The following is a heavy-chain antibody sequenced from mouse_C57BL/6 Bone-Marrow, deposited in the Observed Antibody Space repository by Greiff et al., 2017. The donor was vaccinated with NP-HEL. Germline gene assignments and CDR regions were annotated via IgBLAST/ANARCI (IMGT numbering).Heavy chain of an antibody. CDR3: AREGVYGNWFAY. J-gene: IGHJ3*01. D-gene: IGHD2-1*01. V-gene: IGHV1-55*01. CDR1: GYTFISYW. Sequence: QVQLQQPGAELVKPGASVKMSCKASGYTFISYWITWVKQRPGQGLEWIGDIYPGSGSTNYNEKFKSKATLTVDTSSSTAYMQLSSLTSEDSAVYYCAREGVYGNWFAYWGQGTLVTVSA. CDR2: IYPGSGST.